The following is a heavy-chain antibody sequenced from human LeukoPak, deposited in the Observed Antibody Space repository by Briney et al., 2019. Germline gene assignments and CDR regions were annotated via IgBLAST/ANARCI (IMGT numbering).Heavy chain of an antibody. CDR2: ITGRSDYI. CDR3: ARVGLFGPNNLVGDY. Sequence: GGSLRLSCAASGFTFNIYSMKWVRQAPGKGLEWVSSITGRSDYIYYADSVKGRFTISRDNAKNSLYLQMNSLRAEDTAVYYCARVGLFGPNNLVGDYWGQGALVTVSS. D-gene: IGHD3/OR15-3a*01. CDR1: GFTFNIYS. V-gene: IGHV3-21*06. J-gene: IGHJ4*02.